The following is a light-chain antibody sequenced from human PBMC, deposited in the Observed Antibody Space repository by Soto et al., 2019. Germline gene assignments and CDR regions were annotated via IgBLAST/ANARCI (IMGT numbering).Light chain of an antibody. CDR2: DAS. CDR1: QDIKNY. V-gene: IGKV1-33*01. Sequence: DIQMTQSPSSLSASVGDRVTITCQASQDIKNYLNWYQQKSGKAPKLLIYDASDLETGVPSRFSGSGSGTDVTFTINSLKPEDIATYYCQQYDNLPLTFGGGTKVEIK. J-gene: IGKJ4*01. CDR3: QQYDNLPLT.